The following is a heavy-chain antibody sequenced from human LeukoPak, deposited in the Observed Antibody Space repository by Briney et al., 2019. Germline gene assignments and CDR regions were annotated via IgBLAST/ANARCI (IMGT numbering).Heavy chain of an antibody. Sequence: PGGSLRLSCAASGFTFSSYSMNWVRQGPGKGLEWVSSISSRSSYIYYADSVKGRFTISRDNAKNTLYLQMNSLRAEDTAVYYCARSDIMTNYGMDVWGQGTAVTVSS. D-gene: IGHD3-9*01. CDR1: GFTFSSYS. J-gene: IGHJ6*02. V-gene: IGHV3-21*06. CDR3: ARSDIMTNYGMDV. CDR2: ISSRSSYI.